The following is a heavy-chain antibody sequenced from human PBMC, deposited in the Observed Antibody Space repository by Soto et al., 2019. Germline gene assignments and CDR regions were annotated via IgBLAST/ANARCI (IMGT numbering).Heavy chain of an antibody. CDR3: ARGRNGMDV. V-gene: IGHV1-8*01. J-gene: IGHJ6*02. CDR1: GDPFSNYH. Sequence: QVQLVQSGAEVKKPGASVKVSCKASGDPFSNYHIKWVRQATGQGLEWMGWMNPNSGNTGSARKFQGRVTMTRNTSISTAYMELSSLRSEDTAVYYCARGRNGMDVWGQVTTVTVSS. CDR2: MNPNSGNT.